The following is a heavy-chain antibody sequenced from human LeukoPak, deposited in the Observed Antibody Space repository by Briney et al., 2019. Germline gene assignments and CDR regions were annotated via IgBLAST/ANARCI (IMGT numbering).Heavy chain of an antibody. CDR3: ARCGGGNPRWFDP. Sequence: GGSLRLSCAASGFTFSGYSMNWVRQAPGKGLEWVSSITSSSSCIYYSDSVKGRFTISRDNAKNSMYLQMNSLRAEDTAVYYCARCGGGNPRWFDPWGQGTLVTVSS. D-gene: IGHD4-23*01. J-gene: IGHJ5*02. CDR1: GFTFSGYS. CDR2: ITSSSSCI. V-gene: IGHV3-21*01.